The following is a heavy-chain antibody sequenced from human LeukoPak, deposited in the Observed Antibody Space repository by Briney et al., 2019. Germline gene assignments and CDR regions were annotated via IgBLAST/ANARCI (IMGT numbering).Heavy chain of an antibody. V-gene: IGHV1-69*01. D-gene: IGHD4-23*01. CDR1: GGTFSSYA. CDR2: IIPIFGTA. J-gene: IGHJ3*02. Sequence: GSSVKVSCKASGGTFSSYAISWVRQAPGQGLEWMGGIIPIFGTANYAQKFQGRVTITADESTSTAYMELSSLRSEDTAVYYCARDDPYGGNSLRAFDIWGQGTMVTVSS. CDR3: ARDDPYGGNSLRAFDI.